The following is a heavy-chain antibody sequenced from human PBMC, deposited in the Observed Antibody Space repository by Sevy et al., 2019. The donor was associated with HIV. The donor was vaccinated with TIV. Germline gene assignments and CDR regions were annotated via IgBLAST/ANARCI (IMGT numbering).Heavy chain of an antibody. J-gene: IGHJ4*02. CDR2: ISPHNGDT. D-gene: IGHD2-15*01. Sequence: ASVKVSCKVSGYTFSTYRITWVRQAPGQELEWMGWISPHNGDTNYAQKLQGRVTMITDTSTSTAYMELRSLRSDDTAVYYCARAYCSGGRCYSLAYWGQGTLVTVSS. CDR3: ARAYCSGGRCYSLAY. CDR1: GYTFSTYR. V-gene: IGHV1-18*01.